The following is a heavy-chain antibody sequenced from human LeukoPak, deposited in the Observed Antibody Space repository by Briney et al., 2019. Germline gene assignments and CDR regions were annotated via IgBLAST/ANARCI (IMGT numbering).Heavy chain of an antibody. CDR2: FDPEDGET. CDR1: GYTLTELS. CDR3: ATGFSGYDRGPYYFDY. Sequence: GASVKVSCKVSGYTLTELSMHWVRQAPGKGLERMGGFDPEDGETIYAQKFQGRVTMTEDTSTDTAYMELSSLRSEDTAVYYCATGFSGYDRGPYYFDYWGQGTLVTVSS. J-gene: IGHJ4*02. V-gene: IGHV1-24*01. D-gene: IGHD3-22*01.